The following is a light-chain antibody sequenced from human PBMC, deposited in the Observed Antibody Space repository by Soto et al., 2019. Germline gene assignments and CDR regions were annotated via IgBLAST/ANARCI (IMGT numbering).Light chain of an antibody. Sequence: SALTQPASMSGSPGQSITISCTRSSSDVGAYNYDSWYQQYRPGEAPKLIIYDVSHRPAGVSTRFSGSKSGNTASLTISGLQTEDEADYYCSSYTRAATYVFGTGTKVTVL. V-gene: IGLV2-14*03. J-gene: IGLJ1*01. CDR2: DVS. CDR3: SSYTRAATYV. CDR1: SSDVGAYNY.